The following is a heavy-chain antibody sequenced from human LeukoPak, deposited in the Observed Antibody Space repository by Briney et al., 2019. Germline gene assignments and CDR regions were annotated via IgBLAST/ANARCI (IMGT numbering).Heavy chain of an antibody. CDR2: ISYDGSNK. V-gene: IGHV3-30*04. CDR3: TTGIAAGQENCYYYYMDV. D-gene: IGHD6-13*01. Sequence: GGSLRLSCAASGFTFSSYAMHWVRQAPGKGLEWVAVISYDGSNKYYADSVKGRFTISRDNSKNTLYLQMNSLKTEDTAVYYCTTGIAAGQENCYYYYMDVWGKGTTVTVSS. J-gene: IGHJ6*03. CDR1: GFTFSSYA.